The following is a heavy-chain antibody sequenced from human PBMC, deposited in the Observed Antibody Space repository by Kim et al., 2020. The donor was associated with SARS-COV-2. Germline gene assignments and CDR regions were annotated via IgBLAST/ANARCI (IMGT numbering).Heavy chain of an antibody. V-gene: IGHV1-8*01. J-gene: IGHJ3*02. Sequence: QKFQGRVTMTRNTSISTAYMELSSLRSEDTAVYYCARFRSWFRDKNAFDIWGQGTMVTVSS. CDR3: ARFRSWFRDKNAFDI. D-gene: IGHD3-10*01.